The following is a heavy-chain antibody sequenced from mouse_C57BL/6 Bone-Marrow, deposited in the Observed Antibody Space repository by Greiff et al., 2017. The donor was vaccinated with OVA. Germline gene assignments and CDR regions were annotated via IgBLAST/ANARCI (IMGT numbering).Heavy chain of an antibody. J-gene: IGHJ1*03. CDR1: GFTFSSYA. Sequence: EVKLVESGGGLVKPGGSLKLSCAASGFTFSSYAMSWVRQTPEKRLEWVATISDGGSYTYYPDNVKGRFTISRDNAKNHLYLQMSHRKSEDTAMYYCAAVVARGYFDVWGTGTTVTVSS. V-gene: IGHV5-4*03. CDR3: AAVVARGYFDV. D-gene: IGHD1-1*01. CDR2: ISDGGSYT.